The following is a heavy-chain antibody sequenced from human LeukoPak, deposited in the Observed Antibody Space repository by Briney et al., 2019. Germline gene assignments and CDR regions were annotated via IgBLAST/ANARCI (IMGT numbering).Heavy chain of an antibody. J-gene: IGHJ5*02. CDR3: ARERVGYCSYTSCQGWFDP. CDR2: INHSGST. D-gene: IGHD2-2*03. CDR1: GGSFSGYY. Sequence: SETLSLTCAVYGGSFSGYYWSWIRQPPGKGLEWIGEINHSGSTNYNPSLKSRVTISVDTSKNQFSLKLSSVTAADTAVYYCARERVGYCSYTSCQGWFDPWGQGTLVTVSS. V-gene: IGHV4-34*01.